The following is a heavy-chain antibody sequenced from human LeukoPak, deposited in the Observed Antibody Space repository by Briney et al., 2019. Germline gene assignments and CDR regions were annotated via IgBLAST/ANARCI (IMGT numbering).Heavy chain of an antibody. V-gene: IGHV1-24*01. CDR1: GYTLTELS. D-gene: IGHD4-17*01. CDR3: ATDEHGDYGTDAFDI. Sequence: ASVKVSCKVSGYTLTELSMHWVRQAPGKGLEWMGGFDPEDGETIYAQKFRGRVTMTEDTSTDTAYMELSSLRSEDTAVYYCATDEHGDYGTDAFDIWGQGTMVTVSS. J-gene: IGHJ3*02. CDR2: FDPEDGET.